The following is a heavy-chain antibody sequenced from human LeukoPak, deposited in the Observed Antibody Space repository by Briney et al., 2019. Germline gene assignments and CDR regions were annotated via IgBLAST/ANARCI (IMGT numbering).Heavy chain of an antibody. Sequence: SVKVSCKASGYTFTSYYMHWVRQAPGQGLEWMGGIIPIFGAANYAQKFQGRVRITADESTSTAYMELRSLRSEDTAVYYCARTTGNSDHSPQEPIDLYFDLWGRGTLVTVSS. J-gene: IGHJ2*01. CDR1: GYTFTSYY. V-gene: IGHV1-69*13. CDR3: ARTTGNSDHSPQEPIDLYFDL. CDR2: IIPIFGAA. D-gene: IGHD4-23*01.